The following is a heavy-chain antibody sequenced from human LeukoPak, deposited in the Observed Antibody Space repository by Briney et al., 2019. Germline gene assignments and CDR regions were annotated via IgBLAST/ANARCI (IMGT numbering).Heavy chain of an antibody. CDR1: GFPFSDYG. D-gene: IGHD3-10*01. V-gene: IGHV3-30*18. CDR3: AKAPTHSRVWDYYATIGLSY. J-gene: IGHJ4*02. Sequence: GGSLRLSCAASGFPFSDYGMYYLPQAPGKRLEGRAFISHEGSNKYYEYSVKGRFPISRDNSKTTLHLPMNSLRAEDTAVYYCAKAPTHSRVWDYYATIGLSYWGKGTLVTVSS. CDR2: ISHEGSNK.